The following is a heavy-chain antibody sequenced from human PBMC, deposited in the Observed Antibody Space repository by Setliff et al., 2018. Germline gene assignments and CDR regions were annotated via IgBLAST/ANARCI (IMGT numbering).Heavy chain of an antibody. V-gene: IGHV1-18*01. CDR2: ISAYNGNT. CDR3: ARDEAPRYFDWLLGRKYYYYGMDV. J-gene: IGHJ6*02. Sequence: GESLKVSCKASGYTFTSYGISWVRQAPGQGLEWMGWISAYNGNTNYAQKLQGRVTMTTDTSTSTAYMELRSLRSDDTAVYYCARDEAPRYFDWLLGRKYYYYGMDVWGQGTTVTVSS. CDR1: GYTFTSYG. D-gene: IGHD3-9*01.